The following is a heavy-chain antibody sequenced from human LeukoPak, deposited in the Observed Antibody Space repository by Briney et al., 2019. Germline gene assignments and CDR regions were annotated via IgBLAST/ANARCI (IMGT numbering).Heavy chain of an antibody. CDR1: GITFSGYS. J-gene: IGHJ4*02. Sequence: GGSLRLYCAASGITFSGYSMNWVRQAPGKGLEWVSASSGSGGSTYYADSVKGRFTISRDNSKNTLYLQMNSLRAEDTAVYYCAKDPDCTSGICYTFFDYWGQGTLVTVSS. CDR3: AKDPDCTSGICYTFFDY. CDR2: SSGSGGST. V-gene: IGHV3-23*01. D-gene: IGHD2-8*01.